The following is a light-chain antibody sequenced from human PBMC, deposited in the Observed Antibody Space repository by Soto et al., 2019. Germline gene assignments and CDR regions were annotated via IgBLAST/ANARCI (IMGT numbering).Light chain of an antibody. CDR2: WAS. Sequence: DIHMTQSPATLSASVGDRVTITCRASQSISTWLAWYQQKPGKAPKLLIYWASSLESGVPSRFSGSGSGTEFTLTISSLQPEDFATYYCQQTNRFPRTFGPGTKVDIK. J-gene: IGKJ3*01. V-gene: IGKV1-5*03. CDR3: QQTNRFPRT. CDR1: QSISTW.